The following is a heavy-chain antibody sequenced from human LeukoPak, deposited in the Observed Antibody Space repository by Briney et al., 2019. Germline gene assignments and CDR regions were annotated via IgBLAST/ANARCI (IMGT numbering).Heavy chain of an antibody. CDR2: IFYNGST. Sequence: SETLSLTCTVAGGSLSSNYWSWIRQPPGKGLEWIGSIFYNGSTKSNPSLKSRVTISVDKSNNQFSLKLTSMPAADTAVYYVATQASGSPGFYYWGQGTLVTVSS. D-gene: IGHD1-14*01. CDR1: GGSLSSNY. J-gene: IGHJ4*02. V-gene: IGHV4-59*08. CDR3: ATQASGSPGFYY.